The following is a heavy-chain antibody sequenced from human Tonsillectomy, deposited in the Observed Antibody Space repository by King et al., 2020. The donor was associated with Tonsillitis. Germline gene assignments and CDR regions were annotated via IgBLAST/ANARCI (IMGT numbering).Heavy chain of an antibody. Sequence: QLVQSGAEVKRPGASVMGSCTASGYTFTSYAPHWVRQPPGQRPDWMGWINAGNGNTKYSQMLQGRVTFTSDTSASTGYMEVSSLRSEDTAVYYCLSLIRATPYWGQGTLVTVSS. V-gene: IGHV1-3*01. CDR3: LSLIRATPY. J-gene: IGHJ4*02. CDR1: GYTFTSYA. CDR2: INAGNGNT. D-gene: IGHD3-10*01.